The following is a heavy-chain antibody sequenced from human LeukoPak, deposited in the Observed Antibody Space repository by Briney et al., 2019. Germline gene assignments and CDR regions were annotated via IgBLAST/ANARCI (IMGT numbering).Heavy chain of an antibody. CDR3: ARDRGGTLDY. D-gene: IGHD3-16*01. V-gene: IGHV4-31*03. CDR1: GCSISSGGYY. CDR2: IYYSGST. J-gene: IGHJ4*02. Sequence: SETLSLTCTVSGCSISSGGYYWSWIRQHPGKGLESIGYIYYSGSTYYNPSLKSRVTISVDTSKNQFSLKLSSVTAADTAVYYCARDRGGTLDYWGQGTLVTVSS.